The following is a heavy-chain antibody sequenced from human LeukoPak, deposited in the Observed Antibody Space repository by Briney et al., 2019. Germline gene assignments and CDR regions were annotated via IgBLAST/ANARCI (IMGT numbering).Heavy chain of an antibody. V-gene: IGHV3-21*01. CDR3: SIQGPYGSRTSCYIEDDFEI. CDR1: GFTFSSYS. Sequence: GGSLRLSCAASGFTFSSYSMNWVRQAPGKGLEWVSSISSSSSNTYYADSVKGRFTISRDNAKNSLYLQMNSLRAEDTAVYYCSIQGPYGSRTSCYIEDDFEIWGQGTMVTVSS. CDR2: ISSSSSNT. D-gene: IGHD2-2*02. J-gene: IGHJ3*02.